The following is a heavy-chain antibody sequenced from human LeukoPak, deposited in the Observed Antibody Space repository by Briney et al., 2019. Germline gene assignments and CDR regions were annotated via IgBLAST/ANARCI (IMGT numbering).Heavy chain of an antibody. CDR3: ARDYYDSSGYYHYWYFDL. Sequence: SETLSLTCTVSGGSISSYYWSWIRQPAGKGLEWIGRIYTSGSTNYNPSLKSRVTMSVDTSKNQFSLKLSSVTAADTAVYYCARDYYDSSGYYHYWYFDLWGRGTLVTVSS. V-gene: IGHV4-4*07. D-gene: IGHD3-22*01. CDR1: GGSISSYY. CDR2: IYTSGST. J-gene: IGHJ2*01.